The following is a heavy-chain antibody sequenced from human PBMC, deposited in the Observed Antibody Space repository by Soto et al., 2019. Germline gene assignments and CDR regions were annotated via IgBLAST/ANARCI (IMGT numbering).Heavy chain of an antibody. Sequence: PSETLSLTCVVSGGSFSTYYYNWIRQSPGKGLEWIGEINHSGSNNYSPSLKSRVTMSSDTSKNQFSLKQTSVTAADTAVYYCAGSGSNYWQVAFDIWGQGTMVTVSS. CDR3: AGSGSNYWQVAFDI. D-gene: IGHD1-26*01. CDR1: GGSFSTYY. V-gene: IGHV4-34*01. CDR2: INHSGSN. J-gene: IGHJ3*02.